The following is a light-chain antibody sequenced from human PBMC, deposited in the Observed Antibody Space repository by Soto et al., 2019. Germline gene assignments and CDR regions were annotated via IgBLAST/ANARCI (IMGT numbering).Light chain of an antibody. CDR2: GVF. J-gene: IGKJ1*01. V-gene: IGKV3-20*01. CDR3: QQYAYSPRT. CDR1: QSLTNTF. Sequence: IALTQSPGTLSLSPGERATLSCRASQSLTNTFLNWYQHKPGQAPRLLIYGVFSRATGIPDRFSGTGSGTDFTLTISRLELEDSAVYFCQQYAYSPRTFGQGTKVDIK.